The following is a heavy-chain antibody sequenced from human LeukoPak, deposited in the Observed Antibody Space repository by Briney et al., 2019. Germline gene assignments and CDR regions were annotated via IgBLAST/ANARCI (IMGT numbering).Heavy chain of an antibody. D-gene: IGHD3-10*01. CDR3: ARDRSSANWLDS. Sequence: ASVKVSCKASGYSFTNFYIHWVRQAPGQGLEWMGIINPSGGSTNYAQKFQGRVTMTSDTSASTVYMVLSSLRSEDTAIYYCARDRSSANWLDSWGQGTLVTVSS. J-gene: IGHJ5*01. V-gene: IGHV1-46*01. CDR1: GYSFTNFY. CDR2: INPSGGST.